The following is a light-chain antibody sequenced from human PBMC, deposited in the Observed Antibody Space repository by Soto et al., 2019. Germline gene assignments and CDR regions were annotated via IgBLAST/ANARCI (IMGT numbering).Light chain of an antibody. Sequence: QSALTQPASVSGSPGQSITISCTGNSSDVGGYNYVSWYQQHPGKAPKLMIYDVSNRPSGVSNRFSGSKSGNTASLTISGLQAEDEADYYCSSYRSSRTFEVFGGGTKLTVL. CDR3: SSYRSSRTFEV. V-gene: IGLV2-14*03. CDR2: DVS. J-gene: IGLJ2*01. CDR1: SSDVGGYNY.